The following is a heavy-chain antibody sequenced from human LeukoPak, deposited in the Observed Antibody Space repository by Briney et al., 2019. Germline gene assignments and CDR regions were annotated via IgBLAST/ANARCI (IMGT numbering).Heavy chain of an antibody. CDR1: GFPFSSYA. Sequence: GGSLRLSCAASGFPFSSYAMTWVRQAPGKGLEWVSSIGARGDVTYSADSVKGRFTISRDNSKRTLFLQMNSLRAEDTAVYYCAKVHYTASFPGSFPGRNYFDSWGQGSLVTVSS. CDR2: IGARGDVT. V-gene: IGHV3-23*01. J-gene: IGHJ4*02. D-gene: IGHD1-26*01. CDR3: AKVHYTASFPGSFPGRNYFDS.